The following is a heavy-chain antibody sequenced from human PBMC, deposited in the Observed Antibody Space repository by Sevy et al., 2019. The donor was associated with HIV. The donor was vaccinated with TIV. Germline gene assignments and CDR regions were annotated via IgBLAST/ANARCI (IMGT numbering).Heavy chain of an antibody. CDR1: GYTFTSYG. CDR3: ARGPRKYYDSSGYYYPPSY. D-gene: IGHD3-22*01. J-gene: IGHJ4*02. V-gene: IGHV1-18*01. CDR2: ISAYNGNT. Sequence: ASVKVSCEASGYTFTSYGIIWVRQAPGQGLEWMGWISAYNGNTNYAQRLQGRVTMTTDTSTSTAYMELTSLRSDDTAVYYCARGPRKYYDSSGYYYPPSYWGQXTLVTVSS.